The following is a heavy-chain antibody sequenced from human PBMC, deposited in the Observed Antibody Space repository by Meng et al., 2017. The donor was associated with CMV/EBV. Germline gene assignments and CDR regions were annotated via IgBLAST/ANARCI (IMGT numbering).Heavy chain of an antibody. J-gene: IGHJ5*02. CDR1: GGTFSSYT. Sequence: SAKVSCKASGGTFSSYTISWVRQAPGQGLEWMGRIIPILGIANYAQKFQGRVTITADKSTSTAYMELSSLRSEDTAVYYCARGIAAAGTSGWWFDPWGQGTLVTVSS. V-gene: IGHV1-69*02. CDR3: ARGIAAAGTSGWWFDP. CDR2: IIPILGIA. D-gene: IGHD6-13*01.